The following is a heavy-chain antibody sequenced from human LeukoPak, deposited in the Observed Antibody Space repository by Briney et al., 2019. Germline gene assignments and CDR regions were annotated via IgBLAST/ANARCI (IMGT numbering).Heavy chain of an antibody. CDR3: ARETGGGSS. D-gene: IGHD2-15*01. V-gene: IGHV3-20*04. J-gene: IGHJ5*02. CDR2: INWNGGST. Sequence: GGSLRLSCAASGFTFDDYGMGWGRQAPGKGLEWVSGINWNGGSTDYADSVKGRFTISRDNDKNCLYLQMNSLRAEDTAFYYCARETGGGSSWGQGNLVTVSS. CDR1: GFTFDDYG.